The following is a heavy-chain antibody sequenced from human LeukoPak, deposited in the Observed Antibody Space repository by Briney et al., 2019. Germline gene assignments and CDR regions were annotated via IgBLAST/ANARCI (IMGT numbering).Heavy chain of an antibody. CDR3: ARPSDAVANFDH. Sequence: GESLKISCKGSGYRFTSHWIGWVRQMPGKGLEWMGIIFPGGSDTRYSPSFQGQVTISADKSISTAYLQWSSLKASDSAMYYCARPSDAVANFDHWGQGTLVTVSS. V-gene: IGHV5-51*01. J-gene: IGHJ4*02. CDR2: IFPGGSDT. CDR1: GYRFTSHW. D-gene: IGHD2-2*01.